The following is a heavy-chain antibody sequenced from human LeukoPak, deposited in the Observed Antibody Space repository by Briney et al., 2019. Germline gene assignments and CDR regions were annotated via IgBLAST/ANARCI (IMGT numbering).Heavy chain of an antibody. CDR3: ARNLPHTIFGVVTSLYYNGMDV. CDR1: GFTFSNYA. Sequence: GRSLRLSCAASGFTFSNYAMHWVRQAPGKGLEWVAFISYDGRNTYHADSVKGRVTISRDNSKNTLYLRMNSLSAEDTAVYYCARNLPHTIFGVVTSLYYNGMDVWGQGTTVTVSS. V-gene: IGHV3-30*04. CDR2: ISYDGRNT. J-gene: IGHJ6*02. D-gene: IGHD3-3*01.